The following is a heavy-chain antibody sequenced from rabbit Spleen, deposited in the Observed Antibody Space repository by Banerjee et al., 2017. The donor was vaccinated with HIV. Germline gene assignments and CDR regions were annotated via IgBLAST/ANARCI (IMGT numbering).Heavy chain of an antibody. J-gene: IGHJ4*01. V-gene: IGHV1S7*01. CDR2: IDPVFGIT. D-gene: IGHD8-1*01. Sequence: HLKESGGGLVQPGGSLKLSCTASGFTLSSYYMNWVRQAPGKGLEWIGYIDPVFGITYYANWVNGRFSISRENTQNTVYLKLNSLTAADTATYFCARDGAGGSYFALWGPGTLVTVS. CDR3: ARDGAGGSYFAL. CDR1: GFTLSSYY.